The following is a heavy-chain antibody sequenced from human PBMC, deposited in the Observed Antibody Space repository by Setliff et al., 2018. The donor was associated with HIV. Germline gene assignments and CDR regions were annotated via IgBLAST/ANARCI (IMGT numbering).Heavy chain of an antibody. Sequence: QTGGSLRLSCAASGFTFSSYAMSWVRQAPGKGLEWVSTISTSGADTYDAHSMKGRFTISRDNSKNTLYLQMNSLRVEDTAIYYCARENYYGSGTHFFDDWGQGTLVTVSS. CDR2: ISTSGADT. D-gene: IGHD3-10*01. CDR1: GFTFSSYA. V-gene: IGHV3-23*01. J-gene: IGHJ4*02. CDR3: ARENYYGSGTHFFDD.